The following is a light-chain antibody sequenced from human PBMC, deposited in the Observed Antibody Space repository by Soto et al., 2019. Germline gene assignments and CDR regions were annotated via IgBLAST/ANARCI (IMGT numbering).Light chain of an antibody. CDR2: DAS. Sequence: DIQMTQSPCTLSASVGARVTICCRASQSISSWLAWYQQKPGKAPKLLIYDASSLESGVPSRFSGSGSGTEFTLTISSLQPDDFATYYCQQYNSYSQKTFGQGTKVDIK. CDR3: QQYNSYSQKT. CDR1: QSISSW. J-gene: IGKJ1*01. V-gene: IGKV1-5*01.